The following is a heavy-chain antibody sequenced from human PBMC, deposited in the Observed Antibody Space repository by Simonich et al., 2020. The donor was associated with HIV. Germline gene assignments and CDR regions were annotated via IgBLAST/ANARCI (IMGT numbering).Heavy chain of an antibody. D-gene: IGHD3-16*01. J-gene: IGHJ4*02. CDR2: ISYDGSNK. V-gene: IGHV3-30*07. Sequence: QVQLVESGGGVVQPGRSLRLSCAASGFTFSSYAMHWVRQAPGNGLEWVAVISYDGSNKYYADSVKGRFTISGDNSKNTLYLQMNSLRAEDTAVYYCASGGSVSSVWADDYWGQGTLVTVSS. CDR3: ASGGSVSSVWADDY. CDR1: GFTFSSYA.